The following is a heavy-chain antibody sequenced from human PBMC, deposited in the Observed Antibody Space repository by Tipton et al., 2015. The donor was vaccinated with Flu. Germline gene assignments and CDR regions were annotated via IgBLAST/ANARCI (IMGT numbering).Heavy chain of an antibody. D-gene: IGHD3-16*01. Sequence: GLVKPSQTLSLTCVISGDSVSSNGATWNWIRQSPSRGLEWLGKTYQRSMWHHIYAVSVKGRISITPDTSKNQFSLRLSSVTAADTAVYYCVREPYDNYYYAVDVWGQGTTVTVSS. J-gene: IGHJ6*02. CDR2: TYQRSMWHH. V-gene: IGHV6-1*01. CDR1: GDSVSSNGAT. CDR3: VREPYDNYYYAVDV.